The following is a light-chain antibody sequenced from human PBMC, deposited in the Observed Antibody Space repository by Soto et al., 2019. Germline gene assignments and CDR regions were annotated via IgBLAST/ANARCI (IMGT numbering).Light chain of an antibody. V-gene: IGLV7-43*01. J-gene: IGLJ3*02. CDR1: TGAVTSGYY. CDR2: STS. Sequence: QSVVTQEPSLTVSPGGTVTLTCASSTGAVTSGYYPSWFQQKAGQAPRPLIYSTSNKHSWTPARFSGSLLGGKAALTLSGVQPEDEAEYYCLLYNGGAQPWVFGGGTKLTVL. CDR3: LLYNGGAQPWV.